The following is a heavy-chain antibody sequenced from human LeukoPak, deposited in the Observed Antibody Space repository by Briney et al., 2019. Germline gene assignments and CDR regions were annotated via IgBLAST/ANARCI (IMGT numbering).Heavy chain of an antibody. CDR1: GFTFSTYT. CDR3: ARAAYSSTWYSRYFDL. J-gene: IGHJ2*01. D-gene: IGHD6-13*01. V-gene: IGHV3-21*01. Sequence: PGGSLRLSCAASGFTFSTYTMNWVRQAPGKGLEWVSFISGSSSYIYYADSVKGRITISRDNAKNSLYLQMNSLRAGDTAVYYCARAAYSSTWYSRYFDLWGRGTLVTVSS. CDR2: ISGSSSYI.